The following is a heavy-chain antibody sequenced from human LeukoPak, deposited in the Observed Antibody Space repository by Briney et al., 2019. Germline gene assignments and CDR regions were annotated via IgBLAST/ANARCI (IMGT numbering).Heavy chain of an antibody. CDR2: ISAYNGYT. V-gene: IGHV1-18*01. J-gene: IGHJ6*02. CDR1: GYTFTSYG. Sequence: ASVKVSCKASGYTFTSYGISWVRQAPGQGLEWMGWISAYNGYTNYAQKLRGRVTMTTDTSTSTAYMELRSLRSDDTAVYYCARDLSPGYSYGYYYYYYGMDVWGQGTTVTVSS. CDR3: ARDLSPGYSYGYYYYYYGMDV. D-gene: IGHD5-18*01.